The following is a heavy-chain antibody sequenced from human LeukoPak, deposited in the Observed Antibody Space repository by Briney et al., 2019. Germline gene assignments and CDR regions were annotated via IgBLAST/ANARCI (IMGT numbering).Heavy chain of an antibody. Sequence: GGSLRLSCAASGFTFSSYAMHWVRQAPGKGLEWVAVISYDGSNKYYADSVKGRFTISRDNAKNSLYLQMNSLRAEDTAVYYCARVPYSSSSSVDYWGQGTLVTVSS. D-gene: IGHD6-6*01. J-gene: IGHJ4*02. CDR3: ARVPYSSSSSVDY. V-gene: IGHV3-30-3*01. CDR2: ISYDGSNK. CDR1: GFTFSSYA.